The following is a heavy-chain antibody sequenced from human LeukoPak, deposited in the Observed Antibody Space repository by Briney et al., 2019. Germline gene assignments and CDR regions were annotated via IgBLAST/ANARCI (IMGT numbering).Heavy chain of an antibody. J-gene: IGHJ5*02. CDR2: ITSSSSI. CDR1: GFTFSSYT. Sequence: GGSLRLSCAASGFTFSSYTMNWVRQAPGKGLEWVSSITSSSSIYYADSVKGRFTISRDNAKNSLYLQMSSLRVEDTAVYYCARDDVAWNDVHWFDPWGQGTLVTVSS. V-gene: IGHV3-21*01. D-gene: IGHD1-1*01. CDR3: ARDDVAWNDVHWFDP.